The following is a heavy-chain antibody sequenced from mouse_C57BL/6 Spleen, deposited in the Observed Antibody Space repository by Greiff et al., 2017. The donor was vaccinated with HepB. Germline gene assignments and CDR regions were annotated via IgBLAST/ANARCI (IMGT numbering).Heavy chain of an antibody. J-gene: IGHJ4*01. D-gene: IGHD4-1*01. CDR2: INPNNGGT. CDR3: ARSGEGDYYAMDY. Sequence: EVQVVESGPELVKPGASVKIPCKASGYTFTDYNMDWVKQSHGKSLEWIGDINPNNGGTIYNQKFKGKATLTVDKSSSTAYMELRSLTSEDTAVYYCARSGEGDYYAMDYWGQGTSVTVSS. CDR1: GYTFTDYN. V-gene: IGHV1-18*01.